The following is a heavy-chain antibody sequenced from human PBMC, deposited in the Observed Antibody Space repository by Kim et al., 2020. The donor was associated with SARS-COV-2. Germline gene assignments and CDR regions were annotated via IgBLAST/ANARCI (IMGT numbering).Heavy chain of an antibody. Sequence: DPVKGRFTISRDSSENTLYLQMNRLRGEATAVYYCAKLLSVTTDYSYGMDVWGQGTPVTVSS. V-gene: IGHV3-23*01. J-gene: IGHJ6*02. CDR3: AKLLSVTTDYSYGMDV. D-gene: IGHD4-17*01.